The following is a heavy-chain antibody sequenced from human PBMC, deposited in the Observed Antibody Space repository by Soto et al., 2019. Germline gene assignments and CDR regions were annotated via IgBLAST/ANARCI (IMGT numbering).Heavy chain of an antibody. CDR1: GLTVSNSY. Sequence: EVQLVESGGGLVQPGGSLRLSCAASGLTVSNSYMNWVRQAPGEGLEWVSILYSDGTTYYADSVKGRFTISRDNSKNTLYLQMHSLRADDTAVYYCARDTTVTTPTYFASWGKGTLVIVSS. CDR2: LYSDGTT. CDR3: ARDTTVTTPTYFAS. V-gene: IGHV3-66*01. D-gene: IGHD4-17*01. J-gene: IGHJ4*02.